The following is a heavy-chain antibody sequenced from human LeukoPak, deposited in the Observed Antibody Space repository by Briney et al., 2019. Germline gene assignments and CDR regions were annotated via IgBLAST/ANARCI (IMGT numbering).Heavy chain of an antibody. J-gene: IGHJ6*03. CDR1: GYTFTSYD. V-gene: IGHV1-8*01. Sequence: ASVKVSCKASGYTFTSYDINWVRQATGQGLEWMGWMNPNSGNTGYAQKFQGRVTMTRNTSISTAYMELSSLRSEDTAVYYCARLYYDFLSGYGPSYYYYYMDVWGKGTTVTVSS. CDR2: MNPNSGNT. CDR3: ARLYYDFLSGYGPSYYYYYMDV. D-gene: IGHD3-3*01.